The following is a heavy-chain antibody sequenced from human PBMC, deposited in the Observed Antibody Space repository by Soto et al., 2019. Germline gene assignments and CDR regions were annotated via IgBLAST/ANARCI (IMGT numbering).Heavy chain of an antibody. J-gene: IGHJ4*02. CDR1: GFTFSTYY. V-gene: IGHV3-11*01. CDR3: VRDKVGTYNFDY. CDR2: ISSRHNPT. Sequence: QVQLVESGGGSIKPGESLRLSCAASGFTFSTYYMAWIRQPPGKGLEWVSYISSRHNPTYYADSVKGRFTISRDNAKNSLYLHMTSLRADDTAVYYCVRDKVGTYNFDYWGQGTLVTVSS. D-gene: IGHD1-26*01.